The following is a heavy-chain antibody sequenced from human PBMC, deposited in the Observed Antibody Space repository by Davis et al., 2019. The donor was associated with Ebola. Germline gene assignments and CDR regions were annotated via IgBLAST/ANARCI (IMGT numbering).Heavy chain of an antibody. V-gene: IGHV3-7*01. CDR2: IKQDGSEK. D-gene: IGHD6-6*01. Sequence: GESLKISCAASGFTFTNAWMNWVRQAPGKGLEWVANIKQDGSEKYYVDSVKGRFTISRDNAKNSLYLQMNSLRAEDTAVYYCASPRIAARLHYFDYWGQGTLVTVSS. J-gene: IGHJ4*02. CDR3: ASPRIAARLHYFDY. CDR1: GFTFTNAW.